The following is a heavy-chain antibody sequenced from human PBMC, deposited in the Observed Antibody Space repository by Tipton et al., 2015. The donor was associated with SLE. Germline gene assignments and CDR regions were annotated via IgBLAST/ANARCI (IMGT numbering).Heavy chain of an antibody. CDR1: GGSISSHY. J-gene: IGHJ3*02. CDR2: INHSGST. CDR3: ARDRVPYSSGCFDI. V-gene: IGHV4-34*01. D-gene: IGHD6-19*01. Sequence: TLSLTCTVSGGSISSHYWSWIRQPPGKGLEWIGEINHSGSTNYNPSLKSRVTISVDTSMNQFSLKLSSVTAADTAVYYCARDRVPYSSGCFDIWGQGTMVTVSS.